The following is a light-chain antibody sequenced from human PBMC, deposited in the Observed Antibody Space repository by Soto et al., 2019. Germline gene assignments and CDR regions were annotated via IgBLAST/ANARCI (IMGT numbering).Light chain of an antibody. CDR3: TSHAGSNNYV. CDR2: EVS. Sequence: QSVTISCTGTSSDVGGYNYLSWYQQHPAKARKVIISEVSKRPSGVPDRFSGSKSGNTASLTVSGLQVEDEAGYYCTSHAGSNNYVFGTGTKLTVL. V-gene: IGLV2-8*01. J-gene: IGLJ1*01. CDR1: SSDVGGYNY.